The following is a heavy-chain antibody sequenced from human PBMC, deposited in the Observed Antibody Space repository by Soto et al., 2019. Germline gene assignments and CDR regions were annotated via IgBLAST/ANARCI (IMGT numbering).Heavy chain of an antibody. CDR3: ARGRGGNSVDY. D-gene: IGHD2-21*02. CDR2: IDHIGST. Sequence: QVQLQQWGAGLLKPSETLSLTCSVYGGSFSGYYWTWIRQPPGKGLEWNGEIDHIGSTNYNPSLKSRVTISVATSKNQLSLSLSSVSAADTAVYYCARGRGGNSVDYWGQGTLVTVSS. J-gene: IGHJ4*02. V-gene: IGHV4-34*02. CDR1: GGSFSGYY.